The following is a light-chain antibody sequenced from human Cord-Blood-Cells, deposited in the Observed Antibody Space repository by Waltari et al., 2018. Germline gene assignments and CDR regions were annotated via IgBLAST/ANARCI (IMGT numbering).Light chain of an antibody. J-gene: IGLJ2*01. CDR3: LLYYGGAQV. CDR1: TGAVTSGYY. Sequence: QTVVTQEPSLPVSPGGTVTLTCASSTGAVTSGYYPNWFQQKPGQAPRALIYSTSKQHSWTPARFSGSLRGGKAALTLSGVQPEDEAEYYCLLYYGGAQVFGGGTKLTVL. V-gene: IGLV7-43*01. CDR2: STS.